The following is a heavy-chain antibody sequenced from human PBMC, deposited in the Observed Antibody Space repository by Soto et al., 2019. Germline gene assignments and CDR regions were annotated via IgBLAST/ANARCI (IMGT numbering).Heavy chain of an antibody. J-gene: IGHJ4*02. CDR3: ARHSYSSSWYSY. D-gene: IGHD6-13*01. Sequence: PSETLSLTCTVSGGSISSYYWIWIRQPPGKGLEWIGYIYYSGSTNYNPSLKSRVTISVDTSKNQFSLKLSSVTAADTAVYYCARHSYSSSWYSYWGQGTLVTVSS. CDR2: IYYSGST. V-gene: IGHV4-59*08. CDR1: GGSISSYY.